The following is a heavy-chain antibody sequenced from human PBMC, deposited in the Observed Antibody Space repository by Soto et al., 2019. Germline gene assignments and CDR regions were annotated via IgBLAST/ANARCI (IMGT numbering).Heavy chain of an antibody. D-gene: IGHD3-10*01. Sequence: GLPLRVCWAAAGGPCVSYGRHWIRKTPGKGLEWVAVIWYDGSNKYYADSVKGRFNITKDTSKNQVVLTMTNMDPVDTATYYCAHSPSRLLWFGESSYYYGMDVWGQGTTVTVSS. CDR1: GGPCVSYG. J-gene: IGHJ6*02. CDR2: IWYDGSNK. V-gene: IGHV3-33*03. CDR3: AHSPSRLLWFGESSYYYGMDV.